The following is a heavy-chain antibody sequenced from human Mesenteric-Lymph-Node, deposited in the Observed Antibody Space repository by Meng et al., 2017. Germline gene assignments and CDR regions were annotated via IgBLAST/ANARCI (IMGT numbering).Heavy chain of an antibody. CDR2: IIPLFGTA. D-gene: IGHD6-13*01. Sequence: SVKVSCKASGYSFTSNDINWVRQAPGQGLEWMGGIIPLFGTATYAQKFQGRVTVTADASTSTAYMELSSLRSDDTAVSYCACVSSGYWFDPWGQGTLVTVSS. J-gene: IGHJ5*02. V-gene: IGHV1-69*13. CDR3: ACVSSGYWFDP. CDR1: GYSFTSND.